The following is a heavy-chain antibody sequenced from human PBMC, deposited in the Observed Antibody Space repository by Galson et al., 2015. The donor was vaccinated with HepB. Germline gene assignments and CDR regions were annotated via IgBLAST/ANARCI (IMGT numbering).Heavy chain of an antibody. CDR3: ARGQYYGSGSYYRSNFDL. CDR1: GGSFSGYY. D-gene: IGHD3-10*01. CDR2: INHSGST. J-gene: IGHJ2*01. V-gene: IGHV4-34*01. Sequence: SETLSLTCAVYGGSFSGYYWSWIRQPPGKGLEWIGEINHSGSTSYNPSLKSRVTISVDTSKNQFSLKLSSVTAADTAVYYCARGQYYGSGSYYRSNFDLWGRGTLVTVSS.